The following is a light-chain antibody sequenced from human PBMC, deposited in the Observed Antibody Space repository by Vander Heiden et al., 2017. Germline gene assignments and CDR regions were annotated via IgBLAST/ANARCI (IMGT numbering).Light chain of an antibody. CDR2: LGS. CDR1: QSLLHSNGYNY. J-gene: IGKJ2*01. Sequence: IGMTESPLSLPVTPGEPASISYRSSQSLLHSNGYNYLDWYLQTPGQSPQLLLYLGSTRASGVPDRFSGSGSGTDFTLKISRVEAEDVGVYSCKQALQTRYTFGQGTKLEIK. V-gene: IGKV2-28*01. CDR3: KQALQTRYT.